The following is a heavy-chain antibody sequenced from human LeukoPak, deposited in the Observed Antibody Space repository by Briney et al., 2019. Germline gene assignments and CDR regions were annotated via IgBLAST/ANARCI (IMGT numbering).Heavy chain of an antibody. CDR2: IYHSGST. CDR1: GYPISSGYY. V-gene: IGHV4-38-2*02. Sequence: PSETLSLTCTVSGYPISSGYYWGWIRQPPGKGLEWIGSIYHSGSTYYNPSLKSRVTISVDTSKNQFSLKLSSVTAADTAVYYCARCRTRDYDFWSGYYYYYYMDVWGKGTTVTVSS. D-gene: IGHD3-3*01. J-gene: IGHJ6*03. CDR3: ARCRTRDYDFWSGYYYYYYMDV.